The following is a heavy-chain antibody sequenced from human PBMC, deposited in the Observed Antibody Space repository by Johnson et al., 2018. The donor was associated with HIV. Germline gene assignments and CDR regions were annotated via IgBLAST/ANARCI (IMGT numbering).Heavy chain of an antibody. CDR1: GFTFGDYG. CDR3: ARPYDYYDTGEYKGRAFDI. V-gene: IGHV3-20*04. CDR2: INWHGGTT. Sequence: VQLVESGGGVFRPGGSLRLSCAASGFTFGDYGMSWVRQVPGKGLEWVSDINWHGGTTHYSDSVKGRFTVTSDHAKNSLYLQMNSLRVEDPALYYCARPYDYYDTGEYKGRAFDIWGRGTMVTVSS. J-gene: IGHJ3*02. D-gene: IGHD3-22*01.